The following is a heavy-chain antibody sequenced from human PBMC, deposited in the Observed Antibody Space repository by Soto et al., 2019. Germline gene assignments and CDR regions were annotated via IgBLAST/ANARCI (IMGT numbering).Heavy chain of an antibody. V-gene: IGHV4-59*01. J-gene: IGHJ4*02. Sequence: SETLSLACSVSGGSISSYYWSWIRQPPGKGLEWIGFIHYSGSTNDNPSLKGRVTMSVDTSKNQFSLKLTSVNTADTAIYYCTRGGDPYKTGHWGQGTLVTVSS. CDR2: IHYSGST. CDR1: GGSISSYY. CDR3: TRGGDPYKTGH. D-gene: IGHD2-21*01.